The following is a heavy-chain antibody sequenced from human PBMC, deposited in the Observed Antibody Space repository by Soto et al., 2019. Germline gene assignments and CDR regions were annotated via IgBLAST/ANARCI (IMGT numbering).Heavy chain of an antibody. CDR3: ASWRDREHAYDI. Sequence: DVQLVASGGGLIQPGGSLRLSCAALGLTVRGKKYITWVRQARGKGLEWVSALYDVDGTYYADSAKCRFTIPRDNSNNIIYLQTNSLEPADTAVYNCASWRDREHAYDIWGLGTMVTVSS. CDR2: LYDVDGT. V-gene: IGHV3-53*01. CDR1: GLTVRGKKY. J-gene: IGHJ3*02. D-gene: IGHD1-1*01.